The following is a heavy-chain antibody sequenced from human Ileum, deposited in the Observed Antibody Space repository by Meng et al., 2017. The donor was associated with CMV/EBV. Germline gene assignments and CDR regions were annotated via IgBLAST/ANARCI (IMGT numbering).Heavy chain of an antibody. CDR3: ARSNTYYGMDV. V-gene: IGHV5-51*01. J-gene: IGHJ6*02. Sequence: GESLKISCKGSGYRFTSYWIGWVRQMPGKGLEWMGIIYPGDYDTRYSPSLQGQVTISADKSISTAYLQWSSLTASDTAMYYCARSNTYYGMDVWGQGTTVTGSS. CDR2: IYPGDYDT. CDR1: GYRFTSYW.